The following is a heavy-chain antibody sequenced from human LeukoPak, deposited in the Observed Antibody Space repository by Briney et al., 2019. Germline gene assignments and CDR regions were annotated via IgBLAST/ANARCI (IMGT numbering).Heavy chain of an antibody. D-gene: IGHD4-11*01. Sequence: SETLSLTCTVSGGSISSYYVSWIRQPPGKGLEWIGYIYYSGSTNYNPSLKSRVTISVDTSKNQFSLKLSSVTAADTAVYYCARDPYSNYEFDYWGQGTLVTVSS. V-gene: IGHV4-59*01. CDR2: IYYSGST. CDR3: ARDPYSNYEFDY. CDR1: GGSISSYY. J-gene: IGHJ4*02.